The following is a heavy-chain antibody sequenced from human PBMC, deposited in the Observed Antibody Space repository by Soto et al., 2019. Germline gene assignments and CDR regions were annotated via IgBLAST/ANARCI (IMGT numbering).Heavy chain of an antibody. V-gene: IGHV3-30*03. Sequence: QVQLVDSGGGVVQPGSSLTLSCAASAFSLSSYGFHWVRQSPGKGLEWVAFISHDATSEHYIDSVKGRFTISRDNAKNTLYIITISPRGKDTAVYYCATESDCPSDNKYYSMDVWGQAT. J-gene: IGHJ6*02. CDR2: ISHDATSE. CDR1: AFSLSSYG. CDR3: ATESDCPSDNKYYSMDV. D-gene: IGHD2-21*02.